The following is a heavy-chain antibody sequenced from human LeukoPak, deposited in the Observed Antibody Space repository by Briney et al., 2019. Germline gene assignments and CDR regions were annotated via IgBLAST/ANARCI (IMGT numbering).Heavy chain of an antibody. CDR2: INGDGSST. D-gene: IGHD6-13*01. J-gene: IGHJ4*02. V-gene: IGHV3-74*03. Sequence: GGSLRLSCAASGFTFSSYWMHWVRQAPGKGLVWVSHINGDGSSTTYADSVKGRFTISRDDAKNTLYLQMNSLRAEDTAVYYCATLAVGGTYYFDYWGQGTLVTVSS. CDR1: GFTFSSYW. CDR3: ATLAVGGTYYFDY.